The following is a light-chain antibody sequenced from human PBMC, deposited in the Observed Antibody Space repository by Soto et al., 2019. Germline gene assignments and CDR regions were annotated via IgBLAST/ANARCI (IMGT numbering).Light chain of an antibody. CDR3: HQRSNWPALT. CDR1: ESVTTY. Sequence: DIVLTQSPATLSLSPGERATLSCRASESVTTYLAWYRQKPRQPPRLLIYDASKRATGVPVRFSGSGSGTDFTLTISSLDPEDFAIYYCHQRSNWPALTFAGGTKVEIK. J-gene: IGKJ4*01. CDR2: DAS. V-gene: IGKV3-11*01.